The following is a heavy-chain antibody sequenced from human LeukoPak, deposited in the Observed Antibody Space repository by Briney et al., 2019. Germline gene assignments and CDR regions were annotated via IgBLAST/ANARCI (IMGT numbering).Heavy chain of an antibody. CDR2: IRYDGSNK. CDR1: GFTFSSYG. V-gene: IGHV3-30*02. J-gene: IGHJ4*02. Sequence: GGSLRLSCAASGFTFSSYGMHWVRQAPGKGLEWVAFIRYDGSNKYYADSVKGRFTISRDNSKNTLYLQMNSLRAEDTAVYYCAKDFGGSIAAADLVFDYWGQGTLVTVSS. CDR3: AKDFGGSIAAADLVFDY. D-gene: IGHD6-13*01.